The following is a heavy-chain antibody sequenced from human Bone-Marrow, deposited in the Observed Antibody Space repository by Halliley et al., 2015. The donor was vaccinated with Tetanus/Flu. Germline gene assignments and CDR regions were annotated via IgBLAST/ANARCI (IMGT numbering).Heavy chain of an antibody. Sequence: EWIGYIYSRGTSKFNPSLENRATMSIDTSTNQFSLNIKSLTAADTAIYYCARGPMGSGYADFWGRGLLVTVSS. J-gene: IGHJ4*02. CDR2: IYSRGTS. D-gene: IGHD5-12*01. V-gene: IGHV4-59*09. CDR3: ARGPMGSGYADF.